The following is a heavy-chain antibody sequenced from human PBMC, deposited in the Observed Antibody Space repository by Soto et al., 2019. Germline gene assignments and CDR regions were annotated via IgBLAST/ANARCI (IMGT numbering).Heavy chain of an antibody. CDR1: GYTFNSHG. V-gene: IGHV1-18*04. D-gene: IGHD1-26*01. CDR3: ARGPGGATKPYYYYAMDV. CDR2: INTYSGKT. Sequence: QVHLVQSGGEVKKPGTSVKVSCKASGYTFNSHGISWVRQAPGQGLEWMGWINTYSGKTNYAQKFQGRVTMTTTTPTNTTYLELRSLRSGDTAVYYCARGPGGATKPYYYYAMDVWGQGTPITVFS. J-gene: IGHJ6*01.